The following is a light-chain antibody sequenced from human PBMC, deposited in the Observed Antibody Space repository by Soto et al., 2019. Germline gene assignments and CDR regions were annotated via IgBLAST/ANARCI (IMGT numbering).Light chain of an antibody. CDR2: DAS. J-gene: IGKJ2*01. CDR3: QEYNNWPPRYT. Sequence: EIVMTQSPATLSVSPGERVTLSCRASQGVSSNLAWYQQKPGQAPRLLIYDASTRATGIPARFRGSGSGTEFTLSISSLQSEDFALYYCQEYNNWPPRYTFGQGTKLEIK. V-gene: IGKV3-15*01. CDR1: QGVSSN.